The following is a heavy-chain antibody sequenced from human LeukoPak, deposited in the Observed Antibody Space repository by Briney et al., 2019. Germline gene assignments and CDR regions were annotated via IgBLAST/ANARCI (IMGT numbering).Heavy chain of an antibody. D-gene: IGHD3-10*01. CDR3: AKGHYYGSGSYYFPFDY. V-gene: IGHV3-23*01. CDR2: ISGSGGST. J-gene: IGHJ4*02. CDR1: GFTFSSYA. Sequence: GGSLKLSCAASGFTFSSYAMSRVRQAPGKGLEWVSAISGSGGSTYYADSVKGRFTISRDNSKNTLYLQMNSPRAEDTAVYYCAKGHYYGSGSYYFPFDYWGQGTLVTVSS.